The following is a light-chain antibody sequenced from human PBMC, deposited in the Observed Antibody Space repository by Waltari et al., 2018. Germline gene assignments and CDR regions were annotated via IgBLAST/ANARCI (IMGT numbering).Light chain of an antibody. CDR3: CSYASSSSFEGII. CDR1: YREVGSCNL. V-gene: IGLV2-23*02. Sequence: QSALTQPASVSGSPGQSIRISCTVTYREVGSCNLGPWYLQHPGKASKVIIYEVTKRPSGVSPRLSGSKSGNTASLTISGLQADDEGEYYCCSYASSSSFEGIIFGGGTKLTVL. J-gene: IGLJ2*01. CDR2: EVT.